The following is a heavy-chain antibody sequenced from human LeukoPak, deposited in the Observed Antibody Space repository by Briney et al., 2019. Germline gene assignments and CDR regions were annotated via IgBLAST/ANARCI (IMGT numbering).Heavy chain of an antibody. D-gene: IGHD6-19*01. CDR3: ARHPGYSSGWYHWFDP. CDR2: IYYSGST. CDR1: GGSISSSSDY. V-gene: IGHV4-39*01. Sequence: SETLSLTCTVSGGSISSSSDYWGWIRQPPGKGLEWIGSIYYSGSTYDNPSLKSRVTISVDTSKNQFALNLSSVTAADTAVYYCARHPGYSSGWYHWFDPWGQGTLVTVSS. J-gene: IGHJ5*02.